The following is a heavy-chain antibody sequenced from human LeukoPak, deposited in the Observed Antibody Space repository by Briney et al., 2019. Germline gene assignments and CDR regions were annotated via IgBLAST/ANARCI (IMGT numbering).Heavy chain of an antibody. CDR3: ARGQVRYYDILTGRTAFDY. Sequence: SETLSLTCAVHGGSFSGYYWSWIRQPPGKGLEWIGEINHSGSTNYNPSLKSRVTISVDTSKNQFSLKLSSVTAADTAVYYCARGQVRYYDILTGRTAFDYWGQGTLVTVSS. CDR2: INHSGST. D-gene: IGHD3-9*01. V-gene: IGHV4-34*01. CDR1: GGSFSGYY. J-gene: IGHJ4*02.